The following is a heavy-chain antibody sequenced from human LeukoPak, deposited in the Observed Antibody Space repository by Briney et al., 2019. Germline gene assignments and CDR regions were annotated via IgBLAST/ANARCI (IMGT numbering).Heavy chain of an antibody. V-gene: IGHV3-43*01. CDR2: INWDGGST. CDR3: AKGDVDSPINLYH. J-gene: IGHJ5*02. D-gene: IGHD5-18*01. Sequence: PGGSLRLSCAASAFMFDDYTMHWVRQATGKGLEWVSLINWDGGSTYYAGSVKGRFTISRDNSKNSLYLQMNSLRTEDTALYYCAKGDVDSPINLYHSGQGTLVTVSS. CDR1: AFMFDDYT.